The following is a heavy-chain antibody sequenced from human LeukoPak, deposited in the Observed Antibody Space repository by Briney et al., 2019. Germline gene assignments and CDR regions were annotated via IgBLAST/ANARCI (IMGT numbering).Heavy chain of an antibody. J-gene: IGHJ5*02. CDR2: IYTSGST. CDR3: AREGLGYCSGGSCYFNWFDP. V-gene: IGHV4-61*02. CDR1: GGSISSGSYY. Sequence: SQTLSLTCTVSGGSISSGSYYWSWIRQPAGKGLEWIGRIYTSGSTNYNPSLKSRVTTSVDTSKNQFSLKLSSVTAADTAVYYCAREGLGYCSGGSCYFNWFDPWGQGTLVTVSS. D-gene: IGHD2-15*01.